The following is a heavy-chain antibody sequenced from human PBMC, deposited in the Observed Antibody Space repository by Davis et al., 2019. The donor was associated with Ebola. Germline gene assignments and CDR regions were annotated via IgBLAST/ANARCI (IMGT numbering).Heavy chain of an antibody. CDR3: ARGGYFDWLTRWHYYGMDV. D-gene: IGHD3-9*01. CDR1: GYTFTTYD. J-gene: IGHJ6*02. Sequence: AASVKVSCKASGYTFTTYDIHWVRQATGQGLEWMGWMNPNSENTGYAQKFQGRVTMTRSTSISTAYTELSSMGSEDTAVYYCARGGYFDWLTRWHYYGMDVWGQGTTVTVSS. CDR2: MNPNSENT. V-gene: IGHV1-8*01.